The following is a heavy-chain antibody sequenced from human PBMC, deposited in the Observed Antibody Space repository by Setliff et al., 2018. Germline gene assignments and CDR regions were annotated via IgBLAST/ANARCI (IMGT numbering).Heavy chain of an antibody. Sequence: GGSLRLSCAASGFSFSNHGMHWVRQAPGKGLEWVAFIRHDGNNKYYKASVRGRFTISKDNSKNTVYLQMNSLRPEDTAVYFCAKELIEVLMTGLEFWGQGTMVTVSS. CDR1: GFSFSNHG. CDR2: IRHDGNNK. V-gene: IGHV3-30*02. D-gene: IGHD3-22*01. J-gene: IGHJ4*02. CDR3: AKELIEVLMTGLEF.